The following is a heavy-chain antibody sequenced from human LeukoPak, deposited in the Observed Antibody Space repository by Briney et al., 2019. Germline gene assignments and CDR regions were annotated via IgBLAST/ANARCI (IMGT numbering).Heavy chain of an antibody. J-gene: IGHJ4*02. CDR3: ATDLEMSAARDY. CDR1: GYTFTSYD. D-gene: IGHD6-6*01. Sequence: GASVKVSCKASGYTFTSYDINWVRQATGQGLEWMGWMNPNSGNTGYAQKFQGRVTMTEDTSTDTTYMELSSLRSEDTAVYYCATDLEMSAARDYWGQGTLVTVSS. V-gene: IGHV1-8*01. CDR2: MNPNSGNT.